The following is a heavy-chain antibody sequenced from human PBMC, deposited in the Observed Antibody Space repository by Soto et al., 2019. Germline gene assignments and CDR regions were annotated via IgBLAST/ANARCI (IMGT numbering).Heavy chain of an antibody. J-gene: IGHJ5*02. Sequence: VASVKVSCKASGYTFTSYGISWVRQAPGQGLEWMGWISAYNGNTNYAQKLQGRVTMTTDTSTSTAYMELRSLRSDDTAVYYCAREQWRGGRWFYWFGPWGQGTLGNGSS. V-gene: IGHV1-18*01. D-gene: IGHD2-15*01. CDR3: AREQWRGGRWFYWFGP. CDR2: ISAYNGNT. CDR1: GYTFTSYG.